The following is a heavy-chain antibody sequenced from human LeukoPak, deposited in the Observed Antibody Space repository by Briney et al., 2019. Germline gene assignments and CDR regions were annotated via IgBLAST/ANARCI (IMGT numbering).Heavy chain of an antibody. CDR3: ATLKDAVTTFDN. V-gene: IGHV3-7*01. CDR1: GFIFSSRW. Sequence: AGGSLRLSCAASGFIFSSRWMSWVRQAPGKGLEWVASINQGGNDKGHADSVKGRFTISRDNAKNSLSLQLNSPTAEDTAMYYCATLKDAVTTFDNWGQGTLVTVSS. CDR2: INQGGNDK. D-gene: IGHD4-17*01. J-gene: IGHJ4*02.